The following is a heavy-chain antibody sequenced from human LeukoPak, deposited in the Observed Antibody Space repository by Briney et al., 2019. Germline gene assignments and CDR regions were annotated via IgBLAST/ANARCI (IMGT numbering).Heavy chain of an antibody. J-gene: IGHJ4*02. V-gene: IGHV4-34*01. CDR1: GGSFSGYY. Sequence: SETLSLTCAVYGGSFSGYYWSWIRQPPGKELEWIGEINHSGSTNYNPSLKSRVTISVDTSKNQFSLKLSSVTAADTAVYYCARGPYYDFWSGYYTDQRFDYWGQGTLVTVSS. D-gene: IGHD3-3*01. CDR3: ARGPYYDFWSGYYTDQRFDY. CDR2: INHSGST.